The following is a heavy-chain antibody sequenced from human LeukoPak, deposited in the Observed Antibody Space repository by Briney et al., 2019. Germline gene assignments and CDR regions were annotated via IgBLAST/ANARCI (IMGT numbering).Heavy chain of an antibody. D-gene: IGHD3-3*01. V-gene: IGHV3-23*01. J-gene: IGHJ3*02. CDR3: AKGPLEWLLLGAFDI. CDR1: GFTCSSYA. CDR2: ISGSGGST. Sequence: PGGSLRLXCAASGFTCSSYAMSWVRRAPGKGLESVSAISGSGGSTYYADSVKGRFTISRDNSKNTLYLQMNSLRAEDTAVYYCAKGPLEWLLLGAFDIWGQGTMVTVSS.